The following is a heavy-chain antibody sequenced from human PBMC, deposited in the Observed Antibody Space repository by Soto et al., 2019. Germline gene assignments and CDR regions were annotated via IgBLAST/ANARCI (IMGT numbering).Heavy chain of an antibody. D-gene: IGHD1-1*01. CDR2: FDPEDGET. CDR3: ATDRSGVHSAFDI. J-gene: IGHJ3*02. V-gene: IGHV1-24*01. CDR1: GYTITELS. Sequence: ASVNVSCKVSGYTITELSMHWVRQAPGKGLEWMGGFDPEDGETIYAQKFQGRVTMTEDTSTDTAYMELSSLRSEDTAVYYCATDRSGVHSAFDIWGQGTMVTVSS.